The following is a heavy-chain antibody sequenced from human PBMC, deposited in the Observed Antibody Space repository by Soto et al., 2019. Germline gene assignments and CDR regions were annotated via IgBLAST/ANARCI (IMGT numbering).Heavy chain of an antibody. V-gene: IGHV1-69*13. J-gene: IGHJ6*02. D-gene: IGHD6-19*01. Sequence: SVKVSCKASGGTFSSYAMSWVRQAPGQGLEWMGGIIPIFGTANYAQKFQGRVTITADESTSTAYMELSSLRSEDTAVYYCARDRRIAVAGTKYYYYGMDVWGQGTTVTVSS. CDR3: ARDRRIAVAGTKYYYYGMDV. CDR2: IIPIFGTA. CDR1: GGTFSSYA.